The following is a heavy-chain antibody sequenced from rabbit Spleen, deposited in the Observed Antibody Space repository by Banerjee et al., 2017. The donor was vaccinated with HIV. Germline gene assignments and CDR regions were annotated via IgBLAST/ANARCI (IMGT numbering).Heavy chain of an antibody. CDR2: IYAGSSGST. V-gene: IGHV1S45*01. Sequence: QEQLVESGGGLVKPEGSLTLTCKASGFSFNNDYYMCWVRQAPGKGLEWIACIYAGSSGSTWYASWAKGRFTISKTSSTTVTLQMTSLTAADTATYFCAREDPVSAFWVYAMDLWGPGTLVTVS. D-gene: IGHD7-1*01. CDR3: AREDPVSAFWVYAMDL. J-gene: IGHJ6*01. CDR1: GFSFNNDYY.